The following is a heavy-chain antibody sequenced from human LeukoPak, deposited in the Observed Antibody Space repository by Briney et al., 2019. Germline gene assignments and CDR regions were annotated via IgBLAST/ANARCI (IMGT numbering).Heavy chain of an antibody. V-gene: IGHV3-48*03. J-gene: IGHJ4*02. D-gene: IGHD3-16*02. CDR1: GFTFSSYE. CDR3: ARDQPYYDYVWGSYRPNALDY. Sequence: GGSLRLSCAASGFTFSSYEMNWVRQAPGKGLEWVSYISSSGSTIYYADSVKGRFTISRDSAKNSLYLQMNSLRAEDTAVYYCARDQPYYDYVWGSYRPNALDYWGQGTLVTVSS. CDR2: ISSSGSTI.